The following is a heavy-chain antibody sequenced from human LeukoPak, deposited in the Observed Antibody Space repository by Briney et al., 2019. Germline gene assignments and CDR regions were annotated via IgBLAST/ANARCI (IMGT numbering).Heavy chain of an antibody. Sequence: ASVKVSCKASGYILSSYNMHWVRQAPGQGLEWLGIINPNGGDTKYAQKFQGRVTLTRDKSTSTVYMELSSLTSDDTAVYYCARTYCAEDCSIRYFDYWGQGTLVTVSS. CDR2: INPNGGDT. D-gene: IGHD2-21*02. V-gene: IGHV1-46*01. CDR1: GYILSSYN. CDR3: ARTYCAEDCSIRYFDY. J-gene: IGHJ4*02.